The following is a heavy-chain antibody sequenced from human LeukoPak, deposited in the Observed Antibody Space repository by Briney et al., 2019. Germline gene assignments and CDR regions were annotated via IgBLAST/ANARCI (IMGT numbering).Heavy chain of an antibody. CDR1: GFTFSSNA. V-gene: IGHV3-23*01. Sequence: GGSLRLSCAASGFTFSSNAMTWVRQAPGKGLEWVSAISGSGGSTYYADSVKGRFTISRDNSKNTLYLQMNSLRAEDTAKYYCAKSLLTTASGTGRAFDIWGQGTVVTVSA. CDR2: ISGSGGST. D-gene: IGHD1-26*01. J-gene: IGHJ3*02. CDR3: AKSLLTTASGTGRAFDI.